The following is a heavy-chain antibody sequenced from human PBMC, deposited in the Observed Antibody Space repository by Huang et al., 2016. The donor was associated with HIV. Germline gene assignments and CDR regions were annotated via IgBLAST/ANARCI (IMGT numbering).Heavy chain of an antibody. D-gene: IGHD3-16*01. CDR1: GGSFSDYY. CDR2: LNHSGST. CDR3: ARRGTTLDY. Sequence: QVQLQQWGAGLLKPSETLSLTCAVYGGSFSDYYWSWIRQPPGKGLEWIGELNHSGSTNYNPSLKSRVTISVDTAKNQFFLKVSSVTAADTAVYYCARRGTTLDYWGQGTLVTVSS. J-gene: IGHJ4*02. V-gene: IGHV4-34*01.